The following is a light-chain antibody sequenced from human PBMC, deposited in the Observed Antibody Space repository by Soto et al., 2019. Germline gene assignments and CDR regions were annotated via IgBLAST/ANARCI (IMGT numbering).Light chain of an antibody. CDR2: GAS. CDR3: QHYGSSPTWT. CDR1: QSVSSN. Sequence: EIVMTQSPTILSVSPGERATLSCRASQSVSSNLAWYQQKSGQAPRLLIYGASSRATGIPDRFSGSGSGTDFTLTISKLEPEDFAVYYCQHYGSSPTWTFGQGTKVDIK. V-gene: IGKV3-20*01. J-gene: IGKJ1*01.